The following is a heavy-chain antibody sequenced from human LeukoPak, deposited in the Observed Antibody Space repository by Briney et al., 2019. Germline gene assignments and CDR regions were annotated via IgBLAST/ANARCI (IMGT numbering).Heavy chain of an antibody. CDR3: AKVGYYYGSGSYCLDY. V-gene: IGHV3-23*01. CDR1: GFAFSDYV. CDR2: ISASGGNT. J-gene: IGHJ4*02. Sequence: GGSVRLSCAASGFAFSDYVMNWVRQAPGKGLEGVSAISASGGNTYYANSVKGRFTISRDNSKNTLYLQMNSLRADDTAVYYCAKVGYYYGSGSYCLDYWGQGTMVTVSS. D-gene: IGHD3-10*01.